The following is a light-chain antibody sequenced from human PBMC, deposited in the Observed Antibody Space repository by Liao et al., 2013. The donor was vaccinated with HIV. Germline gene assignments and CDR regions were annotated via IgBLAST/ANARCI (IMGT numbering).Light chain of an antibody. CDR3: QVWDRGSAHPTV. CDR2: YDR. V-gene: IGLV3-21*04. J-gene: IGLJ1*01. CDR1: NIARQS. Sequence: SYVLTQPPSLSLAPGETAIITCGGNNIARQSVHWYQQKPGQAPVLVISYDRNRPSGIPERFSGSSSANTATLTISRVEAGDEADYYCQVWDRGSAHPTVFGPGTKVTVL.